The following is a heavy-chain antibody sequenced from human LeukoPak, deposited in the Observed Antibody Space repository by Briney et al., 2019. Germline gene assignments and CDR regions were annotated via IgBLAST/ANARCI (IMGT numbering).Heavy chain of an antibody. CDR3: ARFISLGG. CDR1: GFTFSSYW. D-gene: IGHD3-10*01. Sequence: GGSLRLSCAASGFTFSSYWMSWVRQAPGKGLEWVANIKQDGSKKNYVDSVKGRFTISRDNAKNSLYLQLNSLRVEDTAVYYCARFISLGGWGQGAPVTVSS. CDR2: IKQDGSKK. V-gene: IGHV3-7*01. J-gene: IGHJ4*02.